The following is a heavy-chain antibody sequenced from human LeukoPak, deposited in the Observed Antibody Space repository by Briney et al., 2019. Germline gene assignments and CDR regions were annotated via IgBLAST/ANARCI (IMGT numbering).Heavy chain of an antibody. CDR1: GGSFSGYY. CDR2: INHSGST. V-gene: IGHV4-34*01. Sequence: SETLSLTCAVYGGSFSGYYWSWIRQPPGKGLEWIGEINHSGSTNYNPSLKSRVTISVDTSKNQFSLKLSSGTAADTAVYYCARASGWYPNDAFDIWGQGTMVTVSS. CDR3: ARASGWYPNDAFDI. D-gene: IGHD6-19*01. J-gene: IGHJ3*02.